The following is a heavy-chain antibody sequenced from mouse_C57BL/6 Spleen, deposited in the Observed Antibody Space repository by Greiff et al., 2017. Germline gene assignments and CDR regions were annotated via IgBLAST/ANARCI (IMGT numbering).Heavy chain of an antibody. CDR2: ISSGSSTI. J-gene: IGHJ2*01. V-gene: IGHV5-17*01. CDR1: GFTFSDYG. CDR3: ASDSYGSYFDY. Sequence: EVHLVESGGGLVKPGGSLKLSCAASGFTFSDYGMHWVRQAPEKGLEWVAYISSGSSTIYYADTVKGRFTISRDNAKNTLFLQMTSLRSEDTAMYYCASDSYGSYFDYWGQGTTLTVSS. D-gene: IGHD1-1*01.